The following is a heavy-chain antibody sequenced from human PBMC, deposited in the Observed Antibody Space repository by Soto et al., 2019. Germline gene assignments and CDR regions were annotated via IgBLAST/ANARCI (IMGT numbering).Heavy chain of an antibody. CDR2: IYPGDSDT. Sequence: LGESLKISCKGSGYSFCSHWIGWVRQMPGKGLEWMGIIYPGDSDTRYSPSLQGQVSISVDKSITTAYLQWSSLGASDTATYYCARGIVVVNVTNAFDIWGQGTMVTVSS. D-gene: IGHD2-21*01. CDR3: ARGIVVVNVTNAFDI. CDR1: GYSFCSHW. V-gene: IGHV5-51*01. J-gene: IGHJ3*02.